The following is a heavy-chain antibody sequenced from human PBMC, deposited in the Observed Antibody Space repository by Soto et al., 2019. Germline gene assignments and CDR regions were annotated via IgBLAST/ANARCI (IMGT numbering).Heavy chain of an antibody. V-gene: IGHV4-39*01. J-gene: IGHJ3*02. CDR1: GGSISSSSYY. D-gene: IGHD3-9*01. CDR2: IYYSGST. CDR3: ASFEKWIDAFDI. Sequence: SETLSLTCTVSGGSISSSSYYWGWIRQPPGKGLEWIGSIYYSGSTYYNPSLKSRVTISVDTSKNQFSLKLSSVTAADTAVYYCASFEKWIDAFDIWGQGTMVTVSS.